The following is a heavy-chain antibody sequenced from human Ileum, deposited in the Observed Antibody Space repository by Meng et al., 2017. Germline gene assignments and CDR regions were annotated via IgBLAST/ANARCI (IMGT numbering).Heavy chain of an antibody. J-gene: IGHJ4*02. V-gene: IGHV1-2*06. D-gene: IGHD6-19*01. CDR3: ARGVAEN. CDR1: GYTFTGNN. CDR2: IYPQNGAT. Sequence: QVQLLKPGVEWHKPGASAKVSCKTSGYTFTGNNVHWVRQAPGQGLEWMGRIYPQNGATNYAQTLQGRVTMTGDTSIATAYMELNRLTSDDTAVYYCARGVAENWGQGTLVTVSS.